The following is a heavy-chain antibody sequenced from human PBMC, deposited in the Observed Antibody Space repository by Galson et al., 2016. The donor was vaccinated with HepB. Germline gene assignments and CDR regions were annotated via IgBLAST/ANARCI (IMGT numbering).Heavy chain of an antibody. Sequence: SVKVSCKASGYNFIGYYIHWVRQAPGQGLEWMAGINPNSGATYSAQKFQGRVTLIRDSSISLVSMDLRRLRSDDTAVYYCAREYRGSGHFYGTGHHFDYWGQGTLVIVSS. CDR3: AREYRGSGHFYGTGHHFDY. D-gene: IGHD3-22*01. CDR1: GYNFIGYY. J-gene: IGHJ4*02. V-gene: IGHV1-2*02. CDR2: INPNSGAT.